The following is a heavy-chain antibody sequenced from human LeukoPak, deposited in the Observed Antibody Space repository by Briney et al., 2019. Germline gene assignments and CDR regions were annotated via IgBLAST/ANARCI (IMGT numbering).Heavy chain of an antibody. CDR3: ARAGGNYDEGFDP. Sequence: PGGSLRLSCEASGSGFTFGNFGMSWVRQAPGKGLEWLSGISGSGYYTYYADSVKGRFTISRDNSKNTLYIQMNSLRAEDTAVYYCARAGGNYDEGFDPWGQGTLVTVSS. V-gene: IGHV3-23*01. D-gene: IGHD1-7*01. J-gene: IGHJ5*02. CDR1: GSGFTFGNFG. CDR2: ISGSGYYT.